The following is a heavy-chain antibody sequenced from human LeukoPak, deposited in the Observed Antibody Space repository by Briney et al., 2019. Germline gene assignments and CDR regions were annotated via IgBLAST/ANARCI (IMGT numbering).Heavy chain of an antibody. CDR1: GASISSGGYY. J-gene: IGHJ5*02. CDR3: ARGGEQSVAMNWFDP. D-gene: IGHD2-21*01. Sequence: SQTLSLTCTVSGASISSGGYYWNWIRQPPGKGLEWIGSIYYSGSTYYNPSLKSRVTISVDTSKNQFSLKLSSVTAADTAVYYCARGGEQSVAMNWFDPWGQGTLVTVSS. V-gene: IGHV4-39*07. CDR2: IYYSGST.